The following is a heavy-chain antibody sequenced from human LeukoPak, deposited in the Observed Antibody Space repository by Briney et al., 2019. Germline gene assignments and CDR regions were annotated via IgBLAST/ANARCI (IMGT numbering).Heavy chain of an antibody. V-gene: IGHV1-69*06. CDR1: VGTFSSYA. Sequence: GASVKVSCKASVGTFSSYAISWVRQAPGQGLEWMGRIIPIFGTANYAQKFQGRVTITADKSTSTAYMELSSLRSEDTAVYYCARGIVATENWFDPWGQGTLVTVSS. D-gene: IGHD5-12*01. CDR3: ARGIVATENWFDP. CDR2: IIPIFGTA. J-gene: IGHJ5*02.